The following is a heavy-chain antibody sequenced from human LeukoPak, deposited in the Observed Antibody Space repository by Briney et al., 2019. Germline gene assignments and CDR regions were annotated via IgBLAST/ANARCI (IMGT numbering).Heavy chain of an antibody. CDR1: GYTFTGYY. CDR3: ATDYYDSSGYYWWDY. D-gene: IGHD3-22*01. J-gene: IGHJ4*02. Sequence: ASVKVSCKASGYTFTGYYMHWVRQAPGHGLEWMRWINPNSGGTNYAQKFQGRVTMTRDTSISTAYMELSRLRSDDTAVYYCATDYYDSSGYYWWDYWGQGTLVTVSS. CDR2: INPNSGGT. V-gene: IGHV1-2*02.